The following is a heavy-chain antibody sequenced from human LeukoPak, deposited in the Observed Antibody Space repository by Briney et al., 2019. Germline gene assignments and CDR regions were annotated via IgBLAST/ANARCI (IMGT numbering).Heavy chain of an antibody. CDR3: ARRMETKYCSGGSCSYAFDI. CDR1: GYTFASYG. Sequence: ASVKVSCKASGYTFASYGISWVRQAPGQGLEWLGWISAYNGNTNYAQKLQGRVTMTTDTSTSTAYMELRSLRSDDTAVCYCARRMETKYCSGGSCSYAFDIWGQGTMVTVSS. V-gene: IGHV1-18*01. CDR2: ISAYNGNT. D-gene: IGHD2-15*01. J-gene: IGHJ3*02.